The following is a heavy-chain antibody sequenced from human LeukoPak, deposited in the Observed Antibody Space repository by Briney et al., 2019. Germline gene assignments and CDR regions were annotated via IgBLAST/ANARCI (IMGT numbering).Heavy chain of an antibody. CDR1: GGSITSYY. CDR2: VHFSGSA. J-gene: IGHJ4*02. CDR3: ARDIREVGATHYFDY. V-gene: IGHV4-59*01. Sequence: SDTLSLTCPVSGGSITSYYCSWIRQPPGEGLEYIGQVHFSGSANYNPSLESRVAMSLEASKNQFSLKVGSVTAADTAIYYCARDIREVGATHYFDYWGQGSLVTVSS. D-gene: IGHD1-26*01.